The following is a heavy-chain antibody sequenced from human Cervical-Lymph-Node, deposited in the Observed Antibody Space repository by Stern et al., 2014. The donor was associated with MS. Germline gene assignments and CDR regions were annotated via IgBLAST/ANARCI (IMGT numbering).Heavy chain of an antibody. V-gene: IGHV3-30*18. CDR2: ISSDGNNG. Sequence: VQLVESGGGVVQPGRSLRLSCAASGFTFSSYVMHWVRQAPGKGLEWVAVISSDGNNGDSIDSVKGRFTISRNNFTRPRYMKMCSLRPEDTAVYYCAKGVLHYYDPSTLEYWGQGTRVTVSS. CDR1: GFTFSSYV. CDR3: AKGVLHYYDPSTLEY. J-gene: IGHJ4*02. D-gene: IGHD3-22*01.